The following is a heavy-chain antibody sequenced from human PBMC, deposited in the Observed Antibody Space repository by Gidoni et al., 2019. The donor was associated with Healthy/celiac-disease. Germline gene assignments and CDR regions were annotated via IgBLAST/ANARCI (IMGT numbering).Heavy chain of an antibody. V-gene: IGHV1-69*01. J-gene: IGHJ5*02. D-gene: IGHD2-8*01. CDR3: ASLMVYAIEDSWFDP. Sequence: QVQLVQSGAEVKKPGSSVKVSCKASGGTLRSYAISGVRQAPGKGLEWMGGIITIFGTANDAQKFQGRVTITADESTSTAYMELSSLRSEDTAVYYGASLMVYAIEDSWFDPWGQGTLVTVSS. CDR1: GGTLRSYA. CDR2: IITIFGTA.